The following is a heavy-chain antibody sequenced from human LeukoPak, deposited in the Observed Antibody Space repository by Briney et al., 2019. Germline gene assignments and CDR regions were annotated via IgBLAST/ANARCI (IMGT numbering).Heavy chain of an antibody. V-gene: IGHV3-23*01. CDR1: GFTFSSYG. J-gene: IGHJ6*03. CDR2: ITGSGGST. CDR3: AKVWGYSSGWYVPGSLYYYYYMDV. Sequence: PGGSLRLSCAASGFTFSSYGMNWVRQAPGKGLEWVSAITGSGGSTYYADSVKGRFTISRDNSKNTLYLQMNSLRAEDTAVYYCAKVWGYSSGWYVPGSLYYYYYMDVWGKGTTVTISS. D-gene: IGHD6-19*01.